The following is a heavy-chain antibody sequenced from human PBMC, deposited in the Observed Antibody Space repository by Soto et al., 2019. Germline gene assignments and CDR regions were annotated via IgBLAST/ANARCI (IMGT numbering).Heavy chain of an antibody. V-gene: IGHV4-34*01. D-gene: IGHD3-22*01. CDR3: ARRGSSWARGHSDSSGFLDF. CDR2: SNHRGST. Sequence: QVELQQWGAGLLKPSETLSLTCAVSGGSFSGYFWSWIRQSPGKGLGWIGESNHRGSTNYNPSLESRITVSVDTSKNQFSLRLSSVTAADTAMYYCARRGSSWARGHSDSSGFLDFWGQGTLVTVSS. J-gene: IGHJ4*02. CDR1: GGSFSGYF.